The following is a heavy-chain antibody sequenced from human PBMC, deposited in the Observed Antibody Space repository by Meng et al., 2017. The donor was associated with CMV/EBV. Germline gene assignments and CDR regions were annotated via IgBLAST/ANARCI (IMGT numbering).Heavy chain of an antibody. CDR2: IYYSGST. D-gene: IGHD2-21*02. J-gene: IGHJ4*02. CDR1: GVSISSGDYY. V-gene: IGHV4-30-4*08. Sequence: ESGPGPMKPPQPRSLTCTVSGVSISSGDYYWSWIRQPPGKGLEWIGYIYYSGSTYYNPSLKSRVTISVDTSKNQFSLKLSSVTAADTAVYYCAREGDNPFDYWGQGTLVTVSS. CDR3: AREGDNPFDY.